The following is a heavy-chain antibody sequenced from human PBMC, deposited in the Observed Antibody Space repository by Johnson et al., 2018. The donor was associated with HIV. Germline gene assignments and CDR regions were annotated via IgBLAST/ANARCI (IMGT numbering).Heavy chain of an antibody. CDR1: GFTFSSYA. Sequence: QVQLVESGGGLVQPGGSLRPSCAVSGFTFSSYAMSWVRQAPGKGLEWVAVISYDGSNKYYADSVKGRFTISRDNSKNTLYLQMNSLRAEDTAVYYCARDAQEWELWGDGAFDIWGQGTMVTVSS. V-gene: IGHV3-30-3*01. J-gene: IGHJ3*02. D-gene: IGHD1-26*01. CDR2: ISYDGSNK. CDR3: ARDAQEWELWGDGAFDI.